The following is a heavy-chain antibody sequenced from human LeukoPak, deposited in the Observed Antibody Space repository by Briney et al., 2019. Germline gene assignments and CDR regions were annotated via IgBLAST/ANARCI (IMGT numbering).Heavy chain of an antibody. D-gene: IGHD3-22*01. V-gene: IGHV4-34*01. J-gene: IGHJ4*02. CDR3: ARRNYYDSTGYYDY. CDR2: IYQSGST. Sequence: SETLSLTCAVYGGSFSGYYWSWIRQPPGKGLEWIGEIYQSGSTNYNPSLKSRVTISVDKSKNQFSLKLSSVTAADTAVYYCARRNYYDSTGYYDYWGQGTLVTVSS. CDR1: GGSFSGYY.